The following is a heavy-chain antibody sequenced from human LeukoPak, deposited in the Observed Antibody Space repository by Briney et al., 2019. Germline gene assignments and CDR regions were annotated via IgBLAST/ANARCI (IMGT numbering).Heavy chain of an antibody. V-gene: IGHV4-4*07. D-gene: IGHD4-17*01. CDR2: IYTSGST. J-gene: IGHJ3*02. CDR3: ARDLFGDLRSDDAFDI. Sequence: PSETLSLTCTVSGGSISSYYWSWIRQPAEKGQELIGRIYTSGSTNYNPSLKSRVTMAVDTSKNQFSLKLSSVTAADTAVYYCARDLFGDLRSDDAFDIWGQGTMVTVSS. CDR1: GGSISSYY.